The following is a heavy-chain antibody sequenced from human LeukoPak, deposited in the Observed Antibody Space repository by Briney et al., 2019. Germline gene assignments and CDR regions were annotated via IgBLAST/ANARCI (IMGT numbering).Heavy chain of an antibody. CDR1: GYTFTGYY. Sequence: ASVKVSCKASGYTFTGYYMHWVRQAPGQGLEWMGWINPSSGGTNYAQKFQGRVTMTRDTSISTAYMELSRLRSDDTAVYYCARDSHYDFWSGTPYSYYFDYWGQGTLVTVSS. CDR2: INPSSGGT. V-gene: IGHV1-2*02. J-gene: IGHJ4*02. D-gene: IGHD3-3*01. CDR3: ARDSHYDFWSGTPYSYYFDY.